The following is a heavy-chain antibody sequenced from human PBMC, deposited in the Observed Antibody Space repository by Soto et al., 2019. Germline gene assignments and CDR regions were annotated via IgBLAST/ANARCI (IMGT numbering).Heavy chain of an antibody. CDR3: ARDPGYSYGYN. D-gene: IGHD5-18*01. CDR1: GYSFTSYA. V-gene: IGHV1-3*01. J-gene: IGHJ4*02. CDR2: INAGNGNT. Sequence: QVQLVQSGAEVKKPGASVKVSCKASGYSFTSYAMQWVRQAPGQRLEWMGWINAGNGNTKHSQKGQGSVTITGDTPASTADMGLSRLRSEDTAVYSCARDPGYSYGYNWGQGTLVTVSS.